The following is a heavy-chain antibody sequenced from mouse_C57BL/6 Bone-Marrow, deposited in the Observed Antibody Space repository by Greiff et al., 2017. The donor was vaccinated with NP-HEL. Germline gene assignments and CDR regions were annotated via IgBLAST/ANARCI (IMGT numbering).Heavy chain of an antibody. CDR2: IYLGDGDT. J-gene: IGHJ2*01. Sequence: VQLQQSGAELVKPGASVKISCKASGYAFSSYWMNWVKQRPGKGLEWIGQIYLGDGDTNSNGKFKGKATLTADKSSSTDYMQLSSRASEDSAVYFCGSYYFDYWGQGTTLTVSS. CDR1: GYAFSSYW. CDR3: GSYYFDY. V-gene: IGHV1-80*01.